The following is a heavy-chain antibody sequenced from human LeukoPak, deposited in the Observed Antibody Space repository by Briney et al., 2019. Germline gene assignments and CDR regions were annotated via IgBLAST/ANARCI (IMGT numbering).Heavy chain of an antibody. CDR2: INHSGST. Sequence: SETLSLTCAVYGGSFSGYYWSWIRRPPGKGLEWIGEINHSGSTNYNPSLKSRVTISVDTSKNQFSLKLSSVTAADTAVYYCARVGAAGPSYWGQGTLVTVSS. D-gene: IGHD6-13*01. CDR1: GGSFSGYY. CDR3: ARVGAAGPSY. J-gene: IGHJ4*02. V-gene: IGHV4-34*01.